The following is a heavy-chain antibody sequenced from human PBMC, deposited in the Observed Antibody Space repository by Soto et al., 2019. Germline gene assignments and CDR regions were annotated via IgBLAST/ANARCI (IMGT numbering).Heavy chain of an antibody. V-gene: IGHV4-59*12. CDR3: ARDSRGGYYFDN. D-gene: IGHD1-26*01. J-gene: IGHJ4*02. CDR1: GGSISSYY. Sequence: PSETLSLTCTVSGGSISSYYWSWIRQPPGKGLEWIGYIYYSGSTYYNPSLKSRLTISVDRSKNQFSLRLTSVTAAATAVYTCARDSRGGYYFDNRGQGTLVTVSS. CDR2: IYYSGST.